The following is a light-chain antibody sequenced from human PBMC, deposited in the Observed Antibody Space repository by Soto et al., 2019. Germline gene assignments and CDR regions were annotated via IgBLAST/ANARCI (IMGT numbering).Light chain of an antibody. CDR1: QDISNY. J-gene: IGKJ4*01. V-gene: IGKV1-33*01. CDR3: QQYDNRPIT. CDR2: DAS. Sequence: DIQMTQSPSSLSASVGDRVTITCQASQDISNYLNWYQQKPGKAPKLLISDASNLETGAPSRFRGRGSGTDFTFTISSLQPEDSATDYCQQYDNRPITFGGGTKVEIK.